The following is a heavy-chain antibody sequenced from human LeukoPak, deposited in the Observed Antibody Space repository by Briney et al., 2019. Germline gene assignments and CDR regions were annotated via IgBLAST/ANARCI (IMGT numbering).Heavy chain of an antibody. J-gene: IGHJ5*02. D-gene: IGHD4-11*01. Sequence: SETLSLTCAVSGESHSRFYWSWIRQPPGKGLEWIGYIYHSGSTYYNPSLKSRVTISVDRSKNQFSLKLSSVTAADTAVYYCARAFDDYSNYWFDPWGQGTLVTVSS. CDR2: IYHSGST. CDR3: ARAFDDYSNYWFDP. CDR1: GESHSRFY. V-gene: IGHV4-30-2*01.